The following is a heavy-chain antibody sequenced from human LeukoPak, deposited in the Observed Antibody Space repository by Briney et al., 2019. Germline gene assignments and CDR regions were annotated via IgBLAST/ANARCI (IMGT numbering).Heavy chain of an antibody. V-gene: IGHV1-2*02. Sequence: GASVKVSCKPSGYTFTDYYIHWVRQAPGQGLEWMGWINPNSGGTNYAQKFQGRVTMTRDTSISTAYMELSSLISDDTALYYCARGFSYFGYWGQGTLVTVSS. CDR3: ARGFSYFGY. CDR2: INPNSGGT. J-gene: IGHJ4*02. CDR1: GYTFTDYY.